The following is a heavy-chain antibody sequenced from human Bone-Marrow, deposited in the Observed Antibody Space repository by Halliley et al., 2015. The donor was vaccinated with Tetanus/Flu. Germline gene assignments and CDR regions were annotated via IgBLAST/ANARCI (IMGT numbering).Heavy chain of an antibody. D-gene: IGHD1-26*01. CDR3: AKDRSPFSRGCRWE. Sequence: SLRLSCAGSGFTFSNYVMSWVRQAPGKGLEWVSSISGSGDTTNYADSVKGRFTISRDNSKKTLYLQMNTLRDEDTALYYCAKDRSPFSRGCRWEWGHASLVAVSS. J-gene: IGHJ4*01. V-gene: IGHV3-23*01. CDR1: GFTFSNYV. CDR2: ISGSGDTT.